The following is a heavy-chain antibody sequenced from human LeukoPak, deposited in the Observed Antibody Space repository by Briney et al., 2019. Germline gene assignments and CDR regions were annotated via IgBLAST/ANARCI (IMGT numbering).Heavy chain of an antibody. CDR1: GFTFSSYA. CDR3: ARGSSRDYYGSGSYLAPYWYFDL. D-gene: IGHD3-10*01. CDR2: ISYDGSNK. J-gene: IGHJ2*01. V-gene: IGHV3-30*04. Sequence: GGSLRLSCAASGFTFSSYAMHWVRQAPGKGLEWVAVISYDGSNKYYADSVKGRFTISRDNSKNTLYLQMNSLRAEDTAVYYCARGSSRDYYGSGSYLAPYWYFDLWGRGTLVTVSS.